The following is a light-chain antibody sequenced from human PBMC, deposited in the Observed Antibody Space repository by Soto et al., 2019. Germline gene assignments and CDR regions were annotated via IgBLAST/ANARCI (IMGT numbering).Light chain of an antibody. Sequence: DIQLTQSPSTLSASVGDIVTITCRASQTISSWLAWYQQKPVKAPNLLLYKTSNLESGVPSRFSCSGSGTEFTLTISSLQPDDFATYYCQYYNDYCWTFGKGTKVEIK. CDR3: QYYNDYCWT. CDR2: KTS. CDR1: QTISSW. J-gene: IGKJ1*01. V-gene: IGKV1-5*03.